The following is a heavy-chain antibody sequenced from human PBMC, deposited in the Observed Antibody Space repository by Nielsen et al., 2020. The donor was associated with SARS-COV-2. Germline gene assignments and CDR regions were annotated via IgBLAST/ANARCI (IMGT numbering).Heavy chain of an antibody. CDR1: RDTLAQFS. J-gene: IGHJ1*01. V-gene: IGHV1-24*01. D-gene: IGHD3-3*01. CDR3: ATDSPFGVVIYALAH. CDR2: FDPQDGET. Sequence: ASVKVSCKVPRDTLAQFSMHWVRQAPGKGLEWMGEFDPQDGETTSSPKFQGRITMTEDTSIDTAYLTLSGLRSDDTAVYYCATDSPFGVVIYALAHWGQGTLVTVSS.